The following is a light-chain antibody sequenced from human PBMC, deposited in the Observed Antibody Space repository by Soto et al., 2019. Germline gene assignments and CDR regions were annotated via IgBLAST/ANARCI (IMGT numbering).Light chain of an antibody. V-gene: IGKV1-5*03. J-gene: IGKJ1*01. CDR3: QQYINRWT. Sequence: DIQMTQSPSTLSASVGDRVTITCRASQRISTWLAWYQQKPGKAPKLLIYKASSLESGVPSRFSGCGSGTEFTLTIISLQPDDFATYSCQQYINRWTFGQGTKVEIK. CDR1: QRISTW. CDR2: KAS.